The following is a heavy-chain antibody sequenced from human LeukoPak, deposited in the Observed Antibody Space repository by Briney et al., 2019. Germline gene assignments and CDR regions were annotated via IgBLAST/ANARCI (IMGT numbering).Heavy chain of an antibody. CDR3: AREGGFYRPLDY. D-gene: IGHD6-25*01. J-gene: IGHJ4*02. V-gene: IGHV4-4*02. CDR2: VHLDGRT. Sequence: SETLSLTCAVSGGSVTSTNWWTWFRQPPGKGLEWIGEVHLDGRTNYNPSLKSRLVMSADLPENHISLKLTSVTAADTAVYYCAREGGFYRPLDYSGQGTLVTVSS. CDR1: GGSVTSTNW.